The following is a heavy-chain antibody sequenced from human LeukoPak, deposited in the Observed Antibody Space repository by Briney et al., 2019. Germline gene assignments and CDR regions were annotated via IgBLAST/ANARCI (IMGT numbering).Heavy chain of an antibody. CDR3: ARSSQQSSTSYDY. J-gene: IGHJ4*02. Sequence: KPSETLSLTCTVSGGPIRSYYWSWIRQPPGKGLEWIGYIYYSGSTNYNPSLKSRVTISVDTSKNQCSLKLSSVTGADTAVYFCARSSQQSSTSYDYWGQGTLVIVSS. D-gene: IGHD6-13*01. V-gene: IGHV4-59*01. CDR2: IYYSGST. CDR1: GGPIRSYY.